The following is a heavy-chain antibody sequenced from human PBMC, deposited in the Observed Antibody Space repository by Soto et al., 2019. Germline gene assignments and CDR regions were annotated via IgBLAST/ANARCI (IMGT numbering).Heavy chain of an antibody. CDR2: ISAYNGNT. Sequence: ASVNVSCKASGYTFTSYGISWVRQAPGQGLEWMGWISAYNGNTNYAQKLQGRVTMTTDTSTSTAYMELRSLRSDDTAVYYCARATRGGSHWYFDLWGRGTLVTVSS. V-gene: IGHV1-18*01. D-gene: IGHD6-19*01. CDR1: GYTFTSYG. CDR3: ARATRGGSHWYFDL. J-gene: IGHJ2*01.